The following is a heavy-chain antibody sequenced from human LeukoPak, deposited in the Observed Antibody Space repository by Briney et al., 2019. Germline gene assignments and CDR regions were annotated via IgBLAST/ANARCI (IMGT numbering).Heavy chain of an antibody. D-gene: IGHD1-26*01. CDR2: IIPIFGTA. CDR1: GGTFSSYA. J-gene: IGHJ5*02. V-gene: IGHV1-69*13. Sequence: SVKVSCKASGGTFSSYAISWVRQAPGQGLEWMGGIIPIFGTANYAQKFQGRVTITADESTSTAYMELSSLRSEDTAVYYCASPGGGGSYSALDPWGQGTLVTVSS. CDR3: ASPGGGGSYSALDP.